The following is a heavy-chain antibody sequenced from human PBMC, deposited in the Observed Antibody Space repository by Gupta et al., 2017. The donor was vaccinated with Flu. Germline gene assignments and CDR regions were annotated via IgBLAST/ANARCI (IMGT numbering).Heavy chain of an antibody. Sequence: QVQLVESGGGLVKPGGSLRLSCAASGFTFSDYYMSWLRQARGKGLEWVSYIRSSSSYTNYADSVKGRFTISRDNAKNSLYLQMNSLRAEDTAVYYCAREHYDILTGYYPSFDYWGQGTLVTVSS. CDR2: IRSSSSYT. V-gene: IGHV3-11*05. J-gene: IGHJ4*02. D-gene: IGHD3-9*01. CDR1: GFTFSDYY. CDR3: AREHYDILTGYYPSFDY.